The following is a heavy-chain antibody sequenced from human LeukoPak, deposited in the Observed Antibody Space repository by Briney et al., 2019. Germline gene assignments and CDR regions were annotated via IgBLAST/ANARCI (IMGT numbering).Heavy chain of an antibody. D-gene: IGHD3-22*01. CDR1: GFTFSSYA. J-gene: IGHJ3*02. CDR2: ISGSGGST. Sequence: PGGSLRLSCAASGFTFSSYAMSWVRQAPGKGLEWVSSISGSGGSTYYADSVKGRFTISRDNSKNTLYMQMNSLRAEDTAVYYCAKVGGYYDSSDRTAGAFDIWGQGTMVTVSS. V-gene: IGHV3-23*01. CDR3: AKVGGYYDSSDRTAGAFDI.